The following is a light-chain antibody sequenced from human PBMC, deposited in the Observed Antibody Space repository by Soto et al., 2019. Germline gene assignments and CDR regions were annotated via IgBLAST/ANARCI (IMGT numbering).Light chain of an antibody. CDR1: QDITNY. CDR3: QQFDDLPYN. V-gene: IGKV1-33*01. J-gene: IGKJ2*01. CDR2: TAS. Sequence: DIQMTQSPSSLSASVGDRVTITCQASQDITNYLNWYQHKPGRAPKLLIYTASNLETGVPSRFSGSGSGTDFRVTITSLQPEDIATYYCQQFDDLPYNFGQGTRREI.